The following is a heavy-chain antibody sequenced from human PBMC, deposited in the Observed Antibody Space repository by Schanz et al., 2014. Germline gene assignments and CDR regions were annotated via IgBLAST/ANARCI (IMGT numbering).Heavy chain of an antibody. D-gene: IGHD3-10*01. CDR1: GFTFSNAW. CDR2: IKSRSDGGTT. Sequence: EAQVVESGGGLVKPGGSLRLSCVASGFTFSNAWMNWVRQGPGNRLEWVGRIKSRSDGGTTDYAAPVKGRFIISRDDSGNTLYLQMSGLKTEDTAVYYCSTTPNFYASGTYSWFDPWGQGTRVTVSS. J-gene: IGHJ5*02. V-gene: IGHV3-15*01. CDR3: STTPNFYASGTYSWFDP.